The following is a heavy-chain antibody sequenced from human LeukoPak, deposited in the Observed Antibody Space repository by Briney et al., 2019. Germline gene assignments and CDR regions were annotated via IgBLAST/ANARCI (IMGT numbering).Heavy chain of an antibody. Sequence: GGSLRLSCAASGFTFSSYWMGWVRQAPGKGLEWVANIKQDGSDKDYADSVKGRFSISRDNAKRSLYLQMNSLRAEDTAVYYCARVAVMPHFEYWGQGTLVTVSS. V-gene: IGHV3-7*03. D-gene: IGHD2/OR15-2a*01. CDR1: GFTFSSYW. CDR2: IKQDGSDK. J-gene: IGHJ4*02. CDR3: ARVAVMPHFEY.